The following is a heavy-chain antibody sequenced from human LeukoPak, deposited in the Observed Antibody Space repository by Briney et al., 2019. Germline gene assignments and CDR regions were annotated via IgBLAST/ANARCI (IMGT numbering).Heavy chain of an antibody. J-gene: IGHJ4*02. D-gene: IGHD3-10*01. CDR3: ARDYYGSGSYSQGFDY. Sequence: SETLSLTCTVSGGSISSYYWSWIRQPPGKGLEWIGYIYYSGSTNYNPSLKSRVTMSVDTSKNQFSLKLSSVTAADTAVYYCARDYYGSGSYSQGFDYWGQGTLVTVSS. CDR1: GGSISSYY. V-gene: IGHV4-59*12. CDR2: IYYSGST.